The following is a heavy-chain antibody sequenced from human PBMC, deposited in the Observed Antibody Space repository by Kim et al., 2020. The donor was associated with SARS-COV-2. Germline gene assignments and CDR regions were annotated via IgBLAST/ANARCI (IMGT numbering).Heavy chain of an antibody. D-gene: IGHD1-26*01. Sequence: GASLKISCQGSGYSFTTYWIAWVRLMAGKGLEWMGIIYPGDSETTYSPAFQGQVSISADKSISTAYLQWGSLKASDTAIYYCARWTRNSGTYQDAFDIWGQGTMVTVSS. CDR2: IYPGDSET. V-gene: IGHV5-51*01. CDR3: ARWTRNSGTYQDAFDI. J-gene: IGHJ3*02. CDR1: GYSFTTYW.